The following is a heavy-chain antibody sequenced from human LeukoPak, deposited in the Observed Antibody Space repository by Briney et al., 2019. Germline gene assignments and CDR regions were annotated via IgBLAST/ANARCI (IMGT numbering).Heavy chain of an antibody. CDR1: GFTFSSYG. V-gene: IGHV3-21*01. CDR2: ISSSSSYI. D-gene: IGHD1-20*01. J-gene: IGHJ4*02. CDR3: ARSYNWNDGFDY. Sequence: GVSLRLSCAASGFTFSSYGMNWVRQAPGKGLEWVSSISSSSSYIYYADSVKGRFTISRDNAKNSLYLQMNSLRAEDTAVYYCARSYNWNDGFDYWGQGTLVTVSS.